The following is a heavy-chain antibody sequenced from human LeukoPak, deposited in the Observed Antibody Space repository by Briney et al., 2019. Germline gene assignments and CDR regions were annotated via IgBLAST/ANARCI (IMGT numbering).Heavy chain of an antibody. CDR2: IYYSGST. CDR1: GGSISSGGYY. D-gene: IGHD3-10*01. Sequence: MPSQTLSLTCTVSGGSISSGGYYWSWIRQHPGKGLEWIGYIYYSGSTYYNPSLKSRVTISVDTSKNQFSLKLSSVTAADTAVYYCARQVKTRVVRGVIRAEYDYWGQGTLVTVSS. CDR3: ARQVKTRVVRGVIRAEYDY. V-gene: IGHV4-31*03. J-gene: IGHJ4*02.